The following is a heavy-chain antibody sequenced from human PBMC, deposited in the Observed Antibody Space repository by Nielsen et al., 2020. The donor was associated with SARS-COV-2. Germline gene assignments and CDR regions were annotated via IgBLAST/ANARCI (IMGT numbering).Heavy chain of an antibody. CDR2: IYYSGST. CDR1: GGSISRYY. J-gene: IGHJ1*01. Sequence: SETLSLTCTVSGGSISRYYWSWIRQAPGKGLEWIGYIYYSGSTNYNPSLKSRVTISVDTSKNQFSLKLSSVTAADTAVYYCARGSHYSSGWYEYFQHWGQGTLVTVSS. CDR3: ARGSHYSSGWYEYFQH. D-gene: IGHD6-19*01. V-gene: IGHV4-59*01.